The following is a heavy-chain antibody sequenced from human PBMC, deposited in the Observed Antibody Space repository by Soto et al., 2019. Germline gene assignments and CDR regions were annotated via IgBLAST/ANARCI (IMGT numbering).Heavy chain of an antibody. CDR2: IYYSGST. CDR3: ARGGLEGRLGILRYFDL. Sequence: SETLSLTCTVSGGSISSYYWSWIRQPPGKGLEWIGYIYYSGSTNYNPSLKSRVTISVDTSKNQFSLKLSSVTAADTAVYYCARGGLEGRLGILRYFDLWGRGTLVTVSS. V-gene: IGHV4-59*01. J-gene: IGHJ2*01. D-gene: IGHD3-16*01. CDR1: GGSISSYY.